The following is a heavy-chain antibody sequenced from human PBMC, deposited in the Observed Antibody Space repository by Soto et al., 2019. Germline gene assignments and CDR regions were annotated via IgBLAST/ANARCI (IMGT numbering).Heavy chain of an antibody. CDR1: GFTVSSNY. J-gene: IGHJ6*02. Sequence: GGSLRLSCAASGFTVSSNYMSWVRQAPGKGLEWVSVIYSGGSTYYADSVKGRFTISRDNSKNTLYLQMNSLRAEDTAVYYCARDGVHNWNSRYYYGMDVGGQGTTVTVSS. D-gene: IGHD1-7*01. CDR3: ARDGVHNWNSRYYYGMDV. CDR2: IYSGGST. V-gene: IGHV3-53*01.